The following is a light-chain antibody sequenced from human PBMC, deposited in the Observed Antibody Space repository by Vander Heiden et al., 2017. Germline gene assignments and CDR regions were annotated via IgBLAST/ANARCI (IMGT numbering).Light chain of an antibody. V-gene: IGLV1-44*01. CDR2: SNN. Sequence: QSVLPQPPSASGTPGQRVTISCSGSSSNIGSNTVNWYQQLPGTAPKLLIYSNNQRPSGVPDRFSGSKSGTSASLAISGLQSEDEADYYCAAWDDSLNGSGVFGGGTKLTVL. J-gene: IGLJ2*01. CDR3: AAWDDSLNGSGV. CDR1: SSNIGSNT.